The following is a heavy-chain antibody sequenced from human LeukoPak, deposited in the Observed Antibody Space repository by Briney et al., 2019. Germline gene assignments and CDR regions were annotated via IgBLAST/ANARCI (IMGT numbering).Heavy chain of an antibody. CDR1: GYTFTIAY. V-gene: IGHV1-46*04. J-gene: IGHJ3*02. CDR3: ARPNSGSGSWQDFDI. Sequence: ASVKVSCKAFGYTFTIAYMHWVRQAPGQGLEWMGIIDPNGGTTIYAQSLRGRVTMTRDTSTSTVYMELSSLRSEATAVYYCARPNSGSGSWQDFDIWGQGTMVTVSS. D-gene: IGHD1-26*01. CDR2: IDPNGGTT.